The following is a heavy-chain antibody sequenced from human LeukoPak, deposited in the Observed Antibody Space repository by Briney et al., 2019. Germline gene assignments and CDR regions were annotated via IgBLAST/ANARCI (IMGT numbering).Heavy chain of an antibody. Sequence: GRSLRLSCAASGFTFSNYGTHWVRQAPGKGLEWVAVISYDGSNKYYADPVKVRFTSSRDNSKITLYLQMNSLRAEDTAVYYCVPFGYSYVSHAFDIWGEGTMVTVSS. J-gene: IGHJ3*02. CDR3: VPFGYSYVSHAFDI. V-gene: IGHV3-30*03. D-gene: IGHD5-18*01. CDR2: ISYDGSNK. CDR1: GFTFSNYG.